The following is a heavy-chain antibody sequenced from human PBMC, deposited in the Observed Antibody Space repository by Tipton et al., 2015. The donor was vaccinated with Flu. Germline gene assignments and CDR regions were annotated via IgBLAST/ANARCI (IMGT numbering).Heavy chain of an antibody. CDR1: GGSISSYY. CDR3: ARGESRVYAARAGPFDP. Sequence: TLSLTCTVSGGSISSYYWSWIRQPPGKGLEWIGNIYYSGSTNYNPSLKSRVTISVDTSKNQFTLKLSSVTAADTAVYYCARGESRVYAARAGPFDPWGRGTLVTVSS. D-gene: IGHD2-8*01. V-gene: IGHV4-59*01. J-gene: IGHJ5*02. CDR2: IYYSGST.